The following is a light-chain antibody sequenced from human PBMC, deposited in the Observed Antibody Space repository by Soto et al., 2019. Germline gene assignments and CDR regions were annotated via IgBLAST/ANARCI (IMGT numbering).Light chain of an antibody. CDR3: SSYTSSRDLI. J-gene: IGLJ2*01. V-gene: IGLV2-8*01. CDR1: TSNIGAYNY. CDR2: EVT. Sequence: QSVLTQPPSASGSPGQSVTISCTGSTSNIGAYNYVSWYRQHPGKAPKLMIFEVTKRPSGVPDRFSGSKSGNTASLTVSGLQAEDEGDYYCSSYTSSRDLIFGGGTKLTV.